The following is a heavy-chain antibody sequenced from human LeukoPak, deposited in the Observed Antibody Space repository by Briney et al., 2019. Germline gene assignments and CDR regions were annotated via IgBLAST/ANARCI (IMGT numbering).Heavy chain of an antibody. CDR1: GFTFDDYA. J-gene: IGHJ4*02. CDR2: ISWNSGSI. V-gene: IGHV3-9*01. Sequence: GGSLRLSCAASGFTFDDYAMHWVRQAPGKGLEWVSGISWNSGSIGYADSVKGRFTISRDNAKNSLYLQMNSLRAEDTALYYCAKDKGPMVRGGVLDYWGQGTLVSVSS. D-gene: IGHD3-10*01. CDR3: AKDKGPMVRGGVLDY.